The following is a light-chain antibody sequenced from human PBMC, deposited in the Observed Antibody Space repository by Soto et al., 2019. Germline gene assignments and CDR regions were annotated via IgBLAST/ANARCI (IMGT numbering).Light chain of an antibody. V-gene: IGLV2-14*01. CDR2: DVT. Sequence: QSALTQPASVSGSPGQSITISCTGTSSDIGGYNYVSWYQQHPGKVPKLMIYDVTNRPSGVSNRFSGSKSGDTASLTISDLQAEDEADYYCNSYATSSPYVFGTGTKVTVL. CDR1: SSDIGGYNY. CDR3: NSYATSSPYV. J-gene: IGLJ1*01.